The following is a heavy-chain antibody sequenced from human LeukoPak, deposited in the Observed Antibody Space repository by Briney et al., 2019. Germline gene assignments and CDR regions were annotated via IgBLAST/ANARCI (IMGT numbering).Heavy chain of an antibody. CDR2: IYSGGST. J-gene: IGHJ4*02. CDR1: GFTVNSNS. D-gene: IGHD3-3*01. Sequence: GGSLRLSCAASGFTVNSNSMSWVRQAPGKGLEWVSVIYSGGSTDYADSVKGRFTISRDNSKNTLYLQMNSLRAEDTAVYYCVKEPHYDFWSGYWVGPFDYWGQGTLVTVSS. CDR3: VKEPHYDFWSGYWVGPFDY. V-gene: IGHV3-53*01.